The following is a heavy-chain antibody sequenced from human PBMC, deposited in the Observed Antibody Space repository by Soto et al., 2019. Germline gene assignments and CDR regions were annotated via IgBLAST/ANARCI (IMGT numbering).Heavy chain of an antibody. V-gene: IGHV1-18*01. Sequence: ASVKVSCKASGYTFTSYGISWVRQAPGQGLEWMGWISADNGNTNSAQKLQGRVNMTTDTSTSTAYMELRSLRSDDTAVDYCARQPRRITRAAYNWFDPLGQGTLVTFSS. CDR3: ARQPRRITRAAYNWFDP. CDR1: GYTFTSYG. D-gene: IGHD3-16*01. CDR2: ISADNGNT. J-gene: IGHJ5*02.